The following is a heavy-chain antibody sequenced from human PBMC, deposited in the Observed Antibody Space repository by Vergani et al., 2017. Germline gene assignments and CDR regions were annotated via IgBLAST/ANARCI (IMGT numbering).Heavy chain of an antibody. D-gene: IGHD1-26*01. CDR2: INDSGGT. Sequence: QVQLQQWGAGLLKPSETLSLTCAVYGGSFRGYYWNWIRQPPGKGLEWIGEINDSGGTNYNPSLKSRVTISLDTSKNQFSLKLTSVTAADTALYWCARALVGGTPDNWGQGTLVTVSS. J-gene: IGHJ4*02. V-gene: IGHV4-34*01. CDR1: GGSFRGYY. CDR3: ARALVGGTPDN.